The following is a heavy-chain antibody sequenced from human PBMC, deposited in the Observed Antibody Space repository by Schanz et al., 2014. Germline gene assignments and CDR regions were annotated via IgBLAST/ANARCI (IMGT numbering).Heavy chain of an antibody. CDR2: IIPITGIT. CDR1: GDTFRSYT. V-gene: IGHV1-69*08. D-gene: IGHD1-26*01. CDR3: ARDKGQSGGGMDV. Sequence: QVQLVQSGAEVKKPGSSVKVSCKASGDTFRSYTINWVRHAPGQGLEWMGRIIPITGITNYAQKFQGRVTFTADKSTSTAYMELSSLRSEDTAVYYCARDKGQSGGGMDVWGQGTTVTVSS. J-gene: IGHJ6*02.